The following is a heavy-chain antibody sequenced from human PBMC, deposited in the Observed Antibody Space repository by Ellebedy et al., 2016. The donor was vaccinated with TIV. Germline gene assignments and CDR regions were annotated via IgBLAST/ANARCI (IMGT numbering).Heavy chain of an antibody. CDR2: IYPGDSDT. V-gene: IGHV5-51*01. CDR3: AAATYYYYYGMDV. Sequence: GESLKISXKGSGYSFTSYWIGWVRQMPGKGLEWMGIIYPGDSDTRYSPSFQGQVTISADKSISTAYLQWSSLKASDTAMYYCAAATYYYYYGMDVWGQGTTVTVSS. J-gene: IGHJ6*02. D-gene: IGHD6-25*01. CDR1: GYSFTSYW.